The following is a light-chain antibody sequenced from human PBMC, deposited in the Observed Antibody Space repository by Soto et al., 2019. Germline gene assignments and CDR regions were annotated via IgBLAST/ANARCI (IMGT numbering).Light chain of an antibody. CDR3: QQYNNWAGT. CDR2: AAS. J-gene: IGKJ1*01. V-gene: IGKV3-15*01. Sequence: IVMTQSPATLSVSPGERATLSCRASQSVRSNLAWYQQKPGQAPRLLIYAASTRATGIPARFSGSGSGTEFTLTISSLQSEDFAVYYCQQYNNWAGTFGQGTKVEIK. CDR1: QSVRSN.